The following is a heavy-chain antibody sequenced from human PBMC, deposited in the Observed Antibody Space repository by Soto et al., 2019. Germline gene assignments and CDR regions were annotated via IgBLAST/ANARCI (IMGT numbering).Heavy chain of an antibody. V-gene: IGHV1-69*12. CDR3: ARVSSSWYKDYFDY. J-gene: IGHJ4*02. CDR2: IIPIFGTT. D-gene: IGHD6-13*01. CDR1: GGTFSNYA. Sequence: QVQLVQSGAEVKKPGSSVKVSCKASGGTFSNYAISWVRQAPGQGLEWMGGIIPIFGTTTYAQRFQGRVTITADDSTVTAYIELSSLRSEDTAVYYCARVSSSWYKDYFDYWGQGTLVTVSS.